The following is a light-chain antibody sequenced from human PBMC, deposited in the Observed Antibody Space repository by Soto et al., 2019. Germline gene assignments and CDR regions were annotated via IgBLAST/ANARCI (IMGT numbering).Light chain of an antibody. CDR2: WAS. Sequence: DIVMTQSPDSLAVSLGERATVNCKSSQRVLFSSNNNKYLAWYQQKPGQPPKLLIYWASTRESGVPDRFSGSGSGTDFTLTISSLQAEDVAVYYCHQYYNTLLAFGYGTKVELK. J-gene: IGKJ1*01. CDR1: QRVLFSSNNNKY. V-gene: IGKV4-1*01. CDR3: HQYYNTLLA.